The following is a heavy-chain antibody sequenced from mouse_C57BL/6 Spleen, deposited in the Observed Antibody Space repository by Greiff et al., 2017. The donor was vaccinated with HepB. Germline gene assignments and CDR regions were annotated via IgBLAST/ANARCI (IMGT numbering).Heavy chain of an antibody. V-gene: IGHV1-26*01. J-gene: IGHJ3*01. CDR1: GYTFTDYY. CDR2: INPNNGGT. CDR3: ARRDFLAY. Sequence: VQLQQSGPELVKPGASVKISCKASGYTFTDYYMNWVKQSHGKSLEWIGDINPNNGGTSYNQKFKGKATLTVDKSSSTAYMELRSLTSEDSAVYYCARRDFLAYWGQGTLVTVSA.